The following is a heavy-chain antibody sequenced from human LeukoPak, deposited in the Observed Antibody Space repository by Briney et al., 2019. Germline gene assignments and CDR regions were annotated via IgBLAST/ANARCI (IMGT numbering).Heavy chain of an antibody. CDR2: ISGSGGST. V-gene: IGHV3-23*01. Sequence: GGSLRLSCEASGFTFSSYAMSWVRQAPGSGLEWVSAISGSGGSTYYADSVRGRFTISRDNSKNTLYLQMNSLRDEDTAVYYCAKGLNSGNYPHFDHWGQGTLVTASS. D-gene: IGHD1-26*01. J-gene: IGHJ4*02. CDR1: GFTFSSYA. CDR3: AKGLNSGNYPHFDH.